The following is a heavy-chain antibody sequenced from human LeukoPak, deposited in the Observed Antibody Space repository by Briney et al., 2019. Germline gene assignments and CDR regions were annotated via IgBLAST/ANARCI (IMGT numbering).Heavy chain of an antibody. CDR3: ARRGSYDPFDF. CDR1: GFTFDDYA. J-gene: IGHJ4*02. D-gene: IGHD3-22*01. V-gene: IGHV3-9*01. CDR2: ISRNSGSL. Sequence: GGSLRLSCAASGFTFDDYAMHWVRQVPGKGLEWVSGISRNSGSLGYGDSVKGRFTISRDNRKNTLYLQMNSLRVEDTAVYYCARRGSYDPFDFWGQGTLVTVSS.